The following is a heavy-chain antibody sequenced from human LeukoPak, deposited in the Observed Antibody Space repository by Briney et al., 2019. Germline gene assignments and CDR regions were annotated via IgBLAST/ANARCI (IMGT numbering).Heavy chain of an antibody. CDR1: GYTFTSYG. D-gene: IGHD3-10*01. J-gene: IGHJ6*04. CDR2: ISAYNGNT. V-gene: IGHV1-18*04. Sequence: ASVKVSCKASGYTFTSYGISWVRQAPGQGLEWMGWISAYNGNTNYAQKLQGRVIMTTDTSTSTAYMELRSLRSDDTAVYYCARESADGSGSYYYYGMDVWGKGTTVTVSS. CDR3: ARESADGSGSYYYYGMDV.